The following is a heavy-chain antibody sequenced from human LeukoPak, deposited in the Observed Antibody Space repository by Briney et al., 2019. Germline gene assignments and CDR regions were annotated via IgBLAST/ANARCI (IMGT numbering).Heavy chain of an antibody. V-gene: IGHV1-69*05. J-gene: IGHJ4*02. CDR1: GGTFSSYA. D-gene: IGHD1-1*01. CDR2: IIPIFGTA. CDR3: ARDQSWNDGFDY. Sequence: ASVKVSCKASGGTFSSYAISWVRQAPGQGLEWMGRIIPIFGTANYAQKFQGRVTITTDESTSTAYMELSSLRSEDTAVYYCARDQSWNDGFDYWGQGTLVTVSS.